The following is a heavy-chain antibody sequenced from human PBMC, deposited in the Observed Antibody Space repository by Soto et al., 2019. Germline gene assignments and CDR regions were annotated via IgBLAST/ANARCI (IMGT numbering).Heavy chain of an antibody. CDR1: GGSISSGGYY. CDR2: IYYSGST. J-gene: IGHJ6*02. V-gene: IGHV4-31*03. CDR3: ARGGRRSPGMDV. Sequence: QVQLQESGPGLVKPSQTLSLTCTVPGGSISSGGYYWSWIRQHPGKGLEWIGYIYYSGSTYYNPSLRSRVTISVDTAKNQFSLKLSSVTAADTAVYYCARGGRRSPGMDVWGQGTTVTVSS.